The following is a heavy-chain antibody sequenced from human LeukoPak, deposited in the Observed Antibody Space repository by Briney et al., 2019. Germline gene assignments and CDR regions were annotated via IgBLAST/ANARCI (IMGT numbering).Heavy chain of an antibody. CDR3: ARDPITIVEATGSFDY. Sequence: ASVKVSCKASGYTFSGYYMHWVRQAPGQGLEWMGWINPNSGDTNYAQKFQGRATMTRDTSISTAYMELGRLRSDDTAVYYCARDPITIVEATGSFDYWGQGTLVTVSS. J-gene: IGHJ4*02. CDR1: GYTFSGYY. V-gene: IGHV1-2*02. D-gene: IGHD1-26*01. CDR2: INPNSGDT.